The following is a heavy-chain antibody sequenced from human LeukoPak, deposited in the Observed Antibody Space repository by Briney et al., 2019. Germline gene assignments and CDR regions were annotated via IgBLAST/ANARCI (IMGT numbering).Heavy chain of an antibody. D-gene: IGHD5-18*01. CDR1: GGSISSGDYY. J-gene: IGHJ5*02. V-gene: IGHV4-30-4*08. CDR3: ASRGYSYGRNFGP. CDR2: IYYSGGT. Sequence: SETLSLTCTVSGGSISSGDYYWSWIRQPPGKGLEWIGYIYYSGGTYYNPSLKSRVTISVDTSKNQFSLKLSSVTAADTAVYYCASRGYSYGRNFGPWGQGTQVTVSS.